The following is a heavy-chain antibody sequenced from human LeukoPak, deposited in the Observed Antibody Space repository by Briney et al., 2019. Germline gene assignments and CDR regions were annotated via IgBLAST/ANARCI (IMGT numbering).Heavy chain of an antibody. CDR3: AKETTVTPGNVNWFDP. CDR1: GFTFSNNG. D-gene: IGHD4-17*01. J-gene: IGHJ5*02. Sequence: GGSLRLSCAASGFTFSNNGMNWVRQAPGKGLEWVSTISGSGGDTYYADSVKGRFTISRDNFKNTMNLQMKSLRAEDTAIYYCAKETTVTPGNVNWFDPWGQGTLVTVSS. V-gene: IGHV3-23*01. CDR2: ISGSGGDT.